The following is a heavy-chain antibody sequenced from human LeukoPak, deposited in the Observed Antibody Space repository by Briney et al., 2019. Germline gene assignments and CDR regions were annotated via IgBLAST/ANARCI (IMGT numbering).Heavy chain of an antibody. CDR1: GYTFDDYG. CDR3: ARVPHYYDSSGYRTHYFDY. CDR2: INWHGGRT. Sequence: GGSLRLSCAASGYTFDDYGMSWVRQAPGKGLEWVSGINWHGGRTGYADSVKSRFTISRDNAKNSLYLQMNSLRAEDTALYYCARVPHYYDSSGYRTHYFDYWGQGTLVTVSS. V-gene: IGHV3-20*04. J-gene: IGHJ4*02. D-gene: IGHD3-22*01.